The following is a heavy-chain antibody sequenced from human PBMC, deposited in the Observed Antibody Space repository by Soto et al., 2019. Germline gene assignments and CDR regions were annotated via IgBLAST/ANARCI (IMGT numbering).Heavy chain of an antibody. CDR2: IDPSDSYT. J-gene: IGHJ6*02. V-gene: IGHV5-10-1*01. CDR3: ASYIIHCGDSPYYYYYGMDV. D-gene: IGHD4-17*01. CDR1: GCSFTSFR. Sequence: GESLKISCXGSGCSFTSFRISRVRQMPGKGLEWMGRIDPSDSYTNYSPSFQGHVTISADKSISTAYLQWSSLKASDTAMYYCASYIIHCGDSPYYYYYGMDVWGQGTTVTVSS.